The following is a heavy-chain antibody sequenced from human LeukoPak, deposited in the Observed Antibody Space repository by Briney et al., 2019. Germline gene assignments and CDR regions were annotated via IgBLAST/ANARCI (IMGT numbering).Heavy chain of an antibody. CDR2: ITPSGSAT. J-gene: IGHJ5*02. V-gene: IGHV3-11*01. CDR1: AFTFSDYY. Sequence: NPGGSLRLSCAASAFTFSDYYIGWLRQAPGKGLEWISYITPSGSATFYADSVKGRFTISRDNGKNSLYLQMNSLRDEDTAVYYCARGYCSGGNCYPLFDPWGQGILVTVSS. D-gene: IGHD2-15*01. CDR3: ARGYCSGGNCYPLFDP.